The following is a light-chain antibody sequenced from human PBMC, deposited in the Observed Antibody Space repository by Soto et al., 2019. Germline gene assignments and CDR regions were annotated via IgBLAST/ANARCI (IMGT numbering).Light chain of an antibody. V-gene: IGLV2-14*01. Sequence: QSVLTQPASVSGSPGQSITISCTGTSSDVGGYNYVSWYQQHPGKAPKLMIYEVSNRPSGVSNRFSGSKSGNTASLTISGLQAEDEADYYCSSYTSNSSLMFGGGTLLTVL. J-gene: IGLJ7*01. CDR3: SSYTSNSSLM. CDR2: EVS. CDR1: SSDVGGYNY.